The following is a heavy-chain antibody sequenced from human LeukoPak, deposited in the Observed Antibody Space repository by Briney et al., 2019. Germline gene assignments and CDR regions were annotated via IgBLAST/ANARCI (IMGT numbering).Heavy chain of an antibody. J-gene: IGHJ5*02. V-gene: IGHV3-23*01. D-gene: IGHD4/OR15-4a*01. CDR1: GFNFSDYG. CDR3: ARVRTMVDTFINWFDP. CDR2: ISGSDYT. Sequence: PGGTLRLSCAASGFNFSDYGMIWVRQAPGKGLEWVSGISGSDYTDHADSVKGRFTISRDNSKNTLYLQMNSLRAEDTALYYCARVRTMVDTFINWFDPWGQGTLVTVSS.